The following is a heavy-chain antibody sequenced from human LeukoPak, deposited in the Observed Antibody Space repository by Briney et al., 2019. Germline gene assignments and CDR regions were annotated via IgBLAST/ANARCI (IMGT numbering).Heavy chain of an antibody. Sequence: ASVKVSCKASGYTFIGYYMHWMRQAPGQGLEWLGWINPNSGATNYPQTFQGRVTITRDTSISTAYVELSSLTSDDTAMYYCARDLTPDAFDVWGQGTMITVSS. CDR3: ARDLTPDAFDV. J-gene: IGHJ3*01. CDR1: GYTFIGYY. CDR2: INPNSGAT. V-gene: IGHV1-2*02.